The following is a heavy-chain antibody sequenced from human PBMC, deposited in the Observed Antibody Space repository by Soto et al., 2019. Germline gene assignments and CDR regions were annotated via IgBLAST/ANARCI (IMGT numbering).Heavy chain of an antibody. D-gene: IGHD5-12*01. Sequence: GASVKVSCKASGVAFNRQDMRWVRPAPEQGLEWMGGLIPMFGTQHYAEEFQDRVTITADESTGTAYLQLSSLTSEDTAVYYCATSEGRDGYSFDYWGPGTLVTVSS. CDR3: ATSEGRDGYSFDY. CDR2: LIPMFGTQ. J-gene: IGHJ4*02. V-gene: IGHV1-69*13. CDR1: GVAFNRQD.